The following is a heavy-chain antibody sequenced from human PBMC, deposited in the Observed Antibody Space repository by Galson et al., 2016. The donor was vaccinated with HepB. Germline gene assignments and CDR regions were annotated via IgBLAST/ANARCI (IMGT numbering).Heavy chain of an antibody. J-gene: IGHJ4*02. Sequence: SLRLSCAPSGFTFSRYGIHWVRQAPGKGLEWVALIWADGTNKYYTDSVKGRFTISRDNSKSTLYLQMNSLRAEDTAVYFCVREHNSGWYYDYWGQGPLVTVSS. CDR2: IWADGTNK. CDR1: GFTFSRYG. V-gene: IGHV3-33*01. D-gene: IGHD6-19*01. CDR3: VREHNSGWYYDY.